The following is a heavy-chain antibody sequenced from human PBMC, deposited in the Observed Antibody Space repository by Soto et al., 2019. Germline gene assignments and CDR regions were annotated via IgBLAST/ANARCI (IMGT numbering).Heavy chain of an antibody. CDR1: GFTFSSYS. CDR3: ARLKGPIAAPVDY. D-gene: IGHD6-13*01. Sequence: GGSLRLSCAASGFTFSSYSMNWVRQAPGKGLEWVSSISSSSSYIYYADSVKGRFTISRDNAKNSLYLQMNSLRAEDTAVYYCARLKGPIAAPVDYWGQGTLVTASS. V-gene: IGHV3-21*01. CDR2: ISSSSSYI. J-gene: IGHJ4*02.